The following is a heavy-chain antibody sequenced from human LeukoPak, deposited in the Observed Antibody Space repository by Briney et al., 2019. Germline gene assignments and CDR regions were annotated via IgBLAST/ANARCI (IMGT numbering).Heavy chain of an antibody. Sequence: ASVKVSCKASGYTFTGYYMHWVRQAPGQGLEWMGRINPNSGGTNYAQKFQGRVTMTRDTSISTAYMVLSRLRSDDTAVYYCARDLEVEYQLLPTNWFDPWGQGTLVTVSS. CDR3: ARDLEVEYQLLPTNWFDP. D-gene: IGHD2-2*01. CDR1: GYTFTGYY. J-gene: IGHJ5*02. V-gene: IGHV1-2*06. CDR2: INPNSGGT.